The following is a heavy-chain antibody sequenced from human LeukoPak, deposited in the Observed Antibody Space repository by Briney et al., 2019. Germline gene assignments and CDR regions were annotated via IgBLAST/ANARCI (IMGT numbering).Heavy chain of an antibody. CDR2: ISGSGGST. CDR3: AKSPNTVPPLINYMDV. Sequence: PGGSLRLSCAASGFTFSSYAMSWVRQAPGKGLEWVSAISGSGGSTYYADSVKGRFTISRDNSKNTLYLQMNSLRAEDTAVYYCAKSPNTVPPLINYMDVWGKGTTVTVSS. J-gene: IGHJ6*03. CDR1: GFTFSSYA. V-gene: IGHV3-23*01. D-gene: IGHD4-11*01.